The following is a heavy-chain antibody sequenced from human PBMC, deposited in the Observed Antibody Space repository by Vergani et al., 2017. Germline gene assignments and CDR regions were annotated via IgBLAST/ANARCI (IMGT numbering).Heavy chain of an antibody. Sequence: QVQLQESGPGLVKPSQTLSLTCTVSGGSISSGGYYWSWIRQHPGKGLEWIGYIYYSGSTYYNPALKSRVTISVDTSKNQFSLKLSSVTAADTAVYYCGRVALIAAAGRRWFDPWGQGTLVTVSS. D-gene: IGHD6-13*01. CDR2: IYYSGST. J-gene: IGHJ5*02. CDR1: GGSISSGGYY. V-gene: IGHV4-31*03. CDR3: GRVALIAAAGRRWFDP.